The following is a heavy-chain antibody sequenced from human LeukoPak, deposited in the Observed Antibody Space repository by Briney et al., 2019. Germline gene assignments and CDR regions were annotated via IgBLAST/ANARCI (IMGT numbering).Heavy chain of an antibody. J-gene: IGHJ4*02. D-gene: IGHD3-9*01. V-gene: IGHV3-7*04. CDR3: ARGTYYDILTGPYYFDY. CDR2: IKQDGSEK. Sequence: GGSLRLSCAASGFTFSSYWMSWVRQAPGKGLEWVANIKQDGSEKYYVDSVKGRFTISRDNAKNSLYLQMNSLRAEDTAVYYCARGTYYDILTGPYYFDYWGQGTLVTVSS. CDR1: GFTFSSYW.